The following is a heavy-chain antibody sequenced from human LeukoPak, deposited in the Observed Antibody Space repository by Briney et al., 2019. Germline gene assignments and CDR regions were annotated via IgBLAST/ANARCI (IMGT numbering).Heavy chain of an antibody. CDR3: ARDRPGGYYGFDY. CDR2: ISNAGST. CDR1: GFTVSSTY. Sequence: PGGSLRLSCAASGFTVSSTYMSWVCQAPGKGLEWVSIISNAGSTYYADSVKGRFTISRDNSKNTVFLQINSLRAEDTAVYYCARDRPGGYYGFDYWGQGTLVTVSS. J-gene: IGHJ4*02. D-gene: IGHD3-22*01. V-gene: IGHV3-53*01.